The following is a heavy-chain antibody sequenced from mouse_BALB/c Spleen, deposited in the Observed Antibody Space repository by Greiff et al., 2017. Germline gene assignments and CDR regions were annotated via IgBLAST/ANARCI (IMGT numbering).Heavy chain of an antibody. V-gene: IGHV1-39*01. J-gene: IGHJ2*01. CDR2: INPYYGST. D-gene: IGHD2-1*01. CDR1: GYSFTDYI. CDR3: ARGDGNYAWFAY. Sequence: VQLQQTGPELVKPGASVKISCKASGYSFTDYIMLWVKQSHGKSLEWIGNINPYYGSTSYNLKFKGKATLTVDKSSSTAYMQLNSLTSEDSAVYYCARGDGNYAWFAYWGQGTTLTVSS.